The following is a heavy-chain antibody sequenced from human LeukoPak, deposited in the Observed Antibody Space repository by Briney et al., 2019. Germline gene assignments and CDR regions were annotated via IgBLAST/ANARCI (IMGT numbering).Heavy chain of an antibody. J-gene: IGHJ4*02. D-gene: IGHD3-22*01. CDR3: AKDEVLYDSSVYPDY. Sequence: GGSLRLSCAASGFTFSSYGMHWVRQAPGKGLELVAVIWYDGSNKYYADSVKGRFTISRDNSKNTLYLQVNSLRAEDTAVYYCAKDEVLYDSSVYPDYWGQGTLVTVSS. CDR1: GFTFSSYG. CDR2: IWYDGSNK. V-gene: IGHV3-33*06.